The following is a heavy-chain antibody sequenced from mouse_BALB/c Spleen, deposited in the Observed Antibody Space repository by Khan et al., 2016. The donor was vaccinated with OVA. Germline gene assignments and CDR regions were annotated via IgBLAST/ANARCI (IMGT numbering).Heavy chain of an antibody. CDR1: GYTFTSYT. CDR3: ARDGAYYRNDGWFAY. CDR2: INPSSGYT. V-gene: IGHV1-4*01. J-gene: IGHJ3*01. D-gene: IGHD2-14*01. Sequence: QVQLKQSGAELARPGASVMMSCKASGYTFTSYTIHWIKQRPGQGLEWIGYINPSSGYTNYNQKFKDKATLTADKSSTTAYMQLSSLTSDDSAVCYCARDGAYYRNDGWFAYWGQGTLVTVSA.